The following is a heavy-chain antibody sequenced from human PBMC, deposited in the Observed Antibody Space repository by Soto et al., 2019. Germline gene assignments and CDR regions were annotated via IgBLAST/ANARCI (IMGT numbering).Heavy chain of an antibody. Sequence: GASVKVSCKASGGTFSSYAISWVRQAPGQGLEWMGGIIPIFGTANYAQKFQGRVTITADESTSTAYMELSSLRSEDMAVYYCARDRLWSSRRSYYYYGMDVWGQGTTVTVSS. CDR1: GGTFSSYA. CDR3: ARDRLWSSRRSYYYYGMDV. D-gene: IGHD3-10*01. J-gene: IGHJ6*02. V-gene: IGHV1-69*13. CDR2: IIPIFGTA.